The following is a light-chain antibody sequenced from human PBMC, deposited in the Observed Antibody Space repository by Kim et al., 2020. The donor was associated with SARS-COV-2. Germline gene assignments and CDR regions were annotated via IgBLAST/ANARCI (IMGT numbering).Light chain of an antibody. CDR1: SSNIGSNY. J-gene: IGLJ2*01. CDR3: AAWDDSLSGVI. V-gene: IGLV1-47*01. CDR2: RNN. Sequence: QSVSIACSGSSSNIGSNYVYWYQQLPRTAPQLLIYRNNQRPSGVPDRFSGSKSGTSASLAISGLRSEDEADYSCAAWDDSLSGVIFGGGTQLTVL.